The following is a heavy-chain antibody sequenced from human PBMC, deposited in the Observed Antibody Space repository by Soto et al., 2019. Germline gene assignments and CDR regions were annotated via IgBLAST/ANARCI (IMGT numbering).Heavy chain of an antibody. Sequence: GSLRLSCTASGFTFGDYAMSWFRQAPGKGLERVGFIRSKAYGGTTEYAASVKGRFTISRDDSKSIAYLQMNSLKTEDTAVYYCTRVFVETYYYDSSGYLDAFDIWGQGTMVTVS. D-gene: IGHD3-22*01. J-gene: IGHJ3*02. CDR2: IRSKAYGGTT. CDR1: GFTFGDYA. CDR3: TRVFVETYYYDSSGYLDAFDI. V-gene: IGHV3-49*03.